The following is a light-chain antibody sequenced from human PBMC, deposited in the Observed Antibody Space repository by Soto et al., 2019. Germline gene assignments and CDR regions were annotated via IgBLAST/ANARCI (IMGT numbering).Light chain of an antibody. CDR1: QTISSW. Sequence: DIKLTQSPSTLSASVGDRVTITCRASQTISSWLAWYQQKPGKAPNLLIYETSNLESGVPSRVSGSGSGTEFTLTISSLQPDDVATYYCQYYNDYCWTFGQGTKVEIK. J-gene: IGKJ1*01. V-gene: IGKV1-5*03. CDR2: ETS. CDR3: QYYNDYCWT.